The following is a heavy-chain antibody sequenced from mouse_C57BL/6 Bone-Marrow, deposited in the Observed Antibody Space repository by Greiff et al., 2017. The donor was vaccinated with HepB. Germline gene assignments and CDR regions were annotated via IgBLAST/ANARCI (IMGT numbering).Heavy chain of an antibody. V-gene: IGHV1-50*01. CDR3: ARRTAQTGY. D-gene: IGHD3-2*02. J-gene: IGHJ2*01. Sequence: VKLQQPGAELVKPGASVKLSCKASGYTFTSYWMQWVKQRPGQGLEWIGEIDPSDSYTNYNQKFKGKATLTVDTSSSTAYMQLSSLTSEDSAVYYCARRTAQTGYWGQGTTLTVSS. CDR1: GYTFTSYW. CDR2: IDPSDSYT.